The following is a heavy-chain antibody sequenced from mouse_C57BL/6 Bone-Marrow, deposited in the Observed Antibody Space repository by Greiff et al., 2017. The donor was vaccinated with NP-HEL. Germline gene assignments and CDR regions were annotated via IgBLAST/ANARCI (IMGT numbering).Heavy chain of an antibody. CDR1: GYAFSNYW. CDR3: ARGAY. V-gene: IGHV1-80*01. CDR2: IYPGDGDT. J-gene: IGHJ3*01. Sequence: VQLQQSGAELVKPGASVKISCKASGYAFSNYWMNWVKQRPGKGLEWIGQIYPGDGDTNYNGKLKDKATLTADKSSSTASMQLTRLTSEYSAVYFCARGAYWGQGTLVTVSA.